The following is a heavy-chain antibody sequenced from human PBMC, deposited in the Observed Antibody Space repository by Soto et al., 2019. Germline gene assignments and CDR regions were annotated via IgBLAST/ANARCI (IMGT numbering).Heavy chain of an antibody. CDR3: ARMYSSGSGWFHP. D-gene: IGHD6-19*01. CDR1: GYSITAGGYY. CDR2: FYSSGSI. Sequence: SETLSLTCFVSGYSITAGGYYWSWIRHHPGKGLEWIGSFYSSGSIIYNPSLRSRVSISGDTSSNQFSMSLTSVTAADTARYYCARMYSSGSGWFHPWGQGXLVTVPS. V-gene: IGHV4-31*03. J-gene: IGHJ5*02.